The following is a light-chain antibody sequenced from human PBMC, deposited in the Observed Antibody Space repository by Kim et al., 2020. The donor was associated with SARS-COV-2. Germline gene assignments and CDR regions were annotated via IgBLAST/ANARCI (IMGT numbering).Light chain of an antibody. V-gene: IGKV1-5*03. CDR3: QQYNSYLHT. Sequence: SAAVGDRVTITCRASQSISSWLAWYQQKPGKATKLLIYKASSLESGVPSRFSGSGSGTEFTLTISSLQPDDFATYYCQQYNSYLHTFGQGTKLEI. J-gene: IGKJ2*01. CDR2: KAS. CDR1: QSISSW.